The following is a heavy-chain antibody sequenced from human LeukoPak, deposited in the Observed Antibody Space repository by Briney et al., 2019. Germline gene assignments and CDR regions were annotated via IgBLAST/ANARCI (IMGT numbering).Heavy chain of an antibody. CDR2: IKQDGSEK. CDR3: AKDTDYDFWSGYPSYGMDV. CDR1: GFTFSSYW. J-gene: IGHJ6*02. D-gene: IGHD3-3*01. Sequence: PGGSLRLSCAASGFTFSSYWMSWVRQAPGKGLEWVANIKQDGSEKYYVDSVKGRFTISRDNSKNTLYLQMNSLRAEDTAVYYCAKDTDYDFWSGYPSYGMDVWGQGTTVTVSS. V-gene: IGHV3-7*03.